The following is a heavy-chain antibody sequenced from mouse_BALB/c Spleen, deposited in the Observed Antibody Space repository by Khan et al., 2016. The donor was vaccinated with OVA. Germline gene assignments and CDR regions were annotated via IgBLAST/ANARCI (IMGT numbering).Heavy chain of an antibody. CDR3: ARGGRWFDY. Sequence: EVKLEESGPGLVKPSQSLSLTCSVTGYSITSGYYWNWIRQFPGNTLEWMGYINYGGNNNYNPSLKNRISITRDTSKNQFFLRLNSMTAEDSATYYCARGGRWFDYWGQGTLVTVSA. CDR2: INYGGNN. J-gene: IGHJ3*01. V-gene: IGHV3-6*02. CDR1: GYSITSGYY.